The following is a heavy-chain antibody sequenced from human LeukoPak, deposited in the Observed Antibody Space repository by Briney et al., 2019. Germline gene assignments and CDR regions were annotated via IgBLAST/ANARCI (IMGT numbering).Heavy chain of an antibody. CDR2: IKQDGRER. D-gene: IGHD2-8*02. CDR3: ARDGGHSTDLDY. V-gene: IGHV3-7*01. Sequence: GGSLRLSCATSGFTFSRHWMSWVRQAPGKGPEWVANIKQDGRERDYVHSVKGRFTISRDNAKISLSLQMNSLRAEDTAVYYCARDGGHSTDLDYWGQGILVTVSS. CDR1: GFTFSRHW. J-gene: IGHJ4*02.